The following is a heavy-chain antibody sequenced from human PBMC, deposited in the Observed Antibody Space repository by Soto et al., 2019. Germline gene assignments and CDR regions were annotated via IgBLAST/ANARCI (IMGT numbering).Heavy chain of an antibody. J-gene: IGHJ5*02. D-gene: IGHD2-2*01. CDR3: ARGGYCSSTSCPRLYWFDP. V-gene: IGHV3-11*06. Sequence: GGSLRLSCAASGFTFSDYYMSWIRQAPGKGLEWVSYISSSSSYTNYADSVKGRFTISRDNAKNSLYLQMNSLRAEDTAVYYCARGGYCSSTSCPRLYWFDPWRHGTLVTVSS. CDR1: GFTFSDYY. CDR2: ISSSSSYT.